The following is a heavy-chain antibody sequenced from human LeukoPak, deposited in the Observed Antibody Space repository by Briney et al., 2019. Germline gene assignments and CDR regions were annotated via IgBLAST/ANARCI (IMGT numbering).Heavy chain of an antibody. CDR2: ISGSGGST. Sequence: GGSLRLSCAASGLTFSSCAMSWVRQAPGKGLEWVSAISGSGGSTYYADSVKGRFTISRDNSKNTLYLQMNSLRAEDTAVYYCAKDRQLRYFDWFFDYWGQGTLVTVSS. J-gene: IGHJ4*02. D-gene: IGHD3-9*01. CDR3: AKDRQLRYFDWFFDY. CDR1: GLTFSSCA. V-gene: IGHV3-23*01.